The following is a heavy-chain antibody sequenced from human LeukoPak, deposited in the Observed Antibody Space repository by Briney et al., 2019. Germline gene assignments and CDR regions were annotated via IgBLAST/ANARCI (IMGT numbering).Heavy chain of an antibody. CDR3: ARGSGRPPMFSFDY. Sequence: LETLSLTCTVSGGSISGYYWSWIRQPPGKGLEWIGYIYYSGSTNYNPSLNSRATVSVDTSKNQCTLKLSSVTAADTAVYYCARGSGRPPMFSFDYWGQGTLVTVSS. D-gene: IGHD3-10*01. CDR2: IYYSGST. V-gene: IGHV4-59*08. CDR1: GGSISGYY. J-gene: IGHJ4*02.